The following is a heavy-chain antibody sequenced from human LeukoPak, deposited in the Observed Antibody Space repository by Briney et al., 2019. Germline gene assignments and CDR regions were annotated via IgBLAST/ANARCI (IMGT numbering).Heavy chain of an antibody. CDR3: ARFGAEDAFDI. Sequence: ASVKVSCKASGYTVTGYYMYWVRQAPGQRLEWMGWINPNSGGTNYAQKIQGRVTMTRDTSISTAYMELSRLRSDDTAVYYCARFGAEDAFDIWGQGTMVTVSS. V-gene: IGHV1-2*02. CDR2: INPNSGGT. J-gene: IGHJ3*02. D-gene: IGHD3-10*01. CDR1: GYTVTGYY.